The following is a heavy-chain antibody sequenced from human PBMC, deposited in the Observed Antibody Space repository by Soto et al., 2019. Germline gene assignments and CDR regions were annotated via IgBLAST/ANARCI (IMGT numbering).Heavy chain of an antibody. Sequence: GGSLRLSCAASGFTFNIYGLHWVRQAPDKGLEWVALISYDGSNQYYADSVKGRFTISRDNSKNTLFLQMNSLRADDTAVYYCAKDQASGQGSFDSWGQGTLVTVSS. CDR2: ISYDGSNQ. J-gene: IGHJ4*02. CDR3: AKDQASGQGSFDS. CDR1: GFTFNIYG. V-gene: IGHV3-30*18.